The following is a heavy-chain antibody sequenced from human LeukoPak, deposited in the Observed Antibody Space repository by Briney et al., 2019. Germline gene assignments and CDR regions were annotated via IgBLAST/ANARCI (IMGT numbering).Heavy chain of an antibody. Sequence: SETLSLTCAVYGGSFSGYYWSWIRQPPGKGLEWIGEINHSGSTNYNPSLKSRVTISVDTSKNQFSLKLSSVTAADTAVYYCARPAEVKSWFDPWGQGTLVTVSS. CDR1: GGSFSGYY. V-gene: IGHV4-34*01. CDR3: ARPAEVKSWFDP. D-gene: IGHD4-23*01. CDR2: INHSGST. J-gene: IGHJ5*02.